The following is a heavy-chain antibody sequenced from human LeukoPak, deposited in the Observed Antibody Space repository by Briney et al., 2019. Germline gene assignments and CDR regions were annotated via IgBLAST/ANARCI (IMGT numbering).Heavy chain of an antibody. CDR1: GFTFSNYA. CDR2: IWYDGSNK. V-gene: IGHV3-33*08. Sequence: GGSLRLSCAASGFTFSNYAMSWVRQAPGKGLEWVAVIWYDGSNKYYADSVKGRFTISRDNSKNTLYLQMNSLRAEDTALYYCARDIYTSGWYYFDYWGQGTLVTVSS. J-gene: IGHJ4*02. D-gene: IGHD6-19*01. CDR3: ARDIYTSGWYYFDY.